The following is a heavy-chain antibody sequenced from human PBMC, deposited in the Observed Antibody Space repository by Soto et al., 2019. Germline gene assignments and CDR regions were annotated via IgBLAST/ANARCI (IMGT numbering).Heavy chain of an antibody. Sequence: PWGSLRLSCAASGFTFSSYGMHWVRQAPGKGLEWVAVISYDGSNKYYADSVKGRFTISRDNSKNTLYLQMNSLRAEDTAVYYCAKGGRGDGGVTSRGYWAQGT. CDR2: ISYDGSNK. V-gene: IGHV3-30*18. J-gene: IGHJ4*02. D-gene: IGHD2-8*02. CDR3: AKGGRGDGGVTSRGY. CDR1: GFTFSSYG.